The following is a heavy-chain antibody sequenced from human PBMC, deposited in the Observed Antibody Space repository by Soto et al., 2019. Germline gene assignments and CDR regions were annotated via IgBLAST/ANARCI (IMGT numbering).Heavy chain of an antibody. CDR3: AKFSRSGRGYYYYGMDV. CDR2: ISGSGGST. Sequence: GGSLRLSCAASGFTFSSYAMSWVRQAPGKGLEWVSAISGSGGSTYYADSVKGRFTISRDNSKNTLYLQMNSLRAEDTAVYYCAKFSRSGRGYYYYGMDVWGQGTTVTVSS. J-gene: IGHJ6*02. V-gene: IGHV3-23*01. CDR1: GFTFSSYA. D-gene: IGHD2-15*01.